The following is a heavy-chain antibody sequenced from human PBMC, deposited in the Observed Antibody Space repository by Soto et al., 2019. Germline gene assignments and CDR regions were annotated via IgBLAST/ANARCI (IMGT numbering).Heavy chain of an antibody. CDR1: GGSVSSVGYY. V-gene: IGHV4-31*03. J-gene: IGHJ4*02. CDR3: ARGGYNYGGQLES. D-gene: IGHD5-18*01. Sequence: QVQLKESGPGLVKPSQTLSLTCTVSGGSVSSVGYYWSWIRQRSGKGLEWIGYIYHTGSTQYNPSLHRGVTIALDTSGNHFSLQLSSVTAAVTALYFCARGGYNYGGQLESWGQGILVTVSS. CDR2: IYHTGST.